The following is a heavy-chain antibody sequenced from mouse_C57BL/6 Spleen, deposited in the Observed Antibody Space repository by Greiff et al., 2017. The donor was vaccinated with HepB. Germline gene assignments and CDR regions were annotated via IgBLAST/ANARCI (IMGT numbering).Heavy chain of an antibody. CDR2: IDPSDSYT. CDR3: ARGITTVVAEGWYFDV. CDR1: GYTFTSYW. V-gene: IGHV1-50*01. Sequence: QVQLKQPGAELVKPGASVKLSCKASGYTFTSYWMQWVKQRPGQGLEWIGEIDPSDSYTNYNQKFKGKATLTVDTSSSTAYMQLSSLTSEDSEVYYCARGITTVVAEGWYFDVWGTGTTVTVSS. J-gene: IGHJ1*03. D-gene: IGHD1-1*01.